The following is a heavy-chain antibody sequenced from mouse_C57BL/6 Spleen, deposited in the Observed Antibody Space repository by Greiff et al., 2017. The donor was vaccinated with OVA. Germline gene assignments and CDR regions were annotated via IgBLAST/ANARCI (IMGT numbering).Heavy chain of an antibody. CDR3: ARRGTTVASYYVYY. D-gene: IGHD1-1*01. CDR2: IDPSDSYT. CDR1: GYTFTSYW. Sequence: VQLQQPGAELVKPGASVKLSCKASGYTFTSYWMQWVKQRPGQGLEWIGEIDPSDSYTNYNQKFKGKATLTVDTSSSTAYMQLSSLTSEDSAVYDCARRGTTVASYYVYYWGQGTTLTVSS. V-gene: IGHV1-50*01. J-gene: IGHJ2*01.